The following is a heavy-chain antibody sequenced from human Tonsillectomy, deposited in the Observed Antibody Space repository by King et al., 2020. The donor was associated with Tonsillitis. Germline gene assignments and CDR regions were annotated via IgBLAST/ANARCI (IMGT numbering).Heavy chain of an antibody. V-gene: IGHV4-34*01. D-gene: IGHD3-10*01. CDR3: AREIGFGELAMDY. Sequence: VQLQQWGAGLLKPSETLSLTCAVYGGSFSGYYWSWIRQPPGKGLEWIGEINHSGSTNYNPSLKSRVTISVDTSKNQFSLKLSSVTAGDTAVYYCAREIGFGELAMDYWGQGTLVTVSS. J-gene: IGHJ4*02. CDR2: INHSGST. CDR1: GGSFSGYY.